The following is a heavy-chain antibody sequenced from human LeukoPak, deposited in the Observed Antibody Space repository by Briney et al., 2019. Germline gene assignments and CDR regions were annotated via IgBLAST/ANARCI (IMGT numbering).Heavy chain of an antibody. CDR2: INPNSGGT. CDR3: ARVHSGYNEPSLFDY. V-gene: IGHV1-2*02. J-gene: IGHJ4*02. CDR1: GYTFTGYY. D-gene: IGHD5-18*01. Sequence: ASVKVSCKASGYTFTGYYMHWVRQAPGQGLEWMGWINPNSGGTNYAQKFQGRVTMTRDMSISAAYMELSRLRSDDTAVYYCARVHSGYNEPSLFDYWGQGTLVTVSS.